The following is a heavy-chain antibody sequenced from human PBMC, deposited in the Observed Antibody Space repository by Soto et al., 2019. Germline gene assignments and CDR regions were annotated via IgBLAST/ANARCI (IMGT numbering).Heavy chain of an antibody. CDR3: ARENWGNSNWFDP. CDR1: GGSVSNNY. D-gene: IGHD3-16*01. CDR2: IYYSGST. J-gene: IGHJ5*02. V-gene: IGHV4-59*02. Sequence: WENLSPTCTFSGGSVSNNYLGWIRQPPGKGLEWIGYIYYSGSTYYNPSLKSRVTISVDTSKNQFSLKLRSVTAADTAVYYCARENWGNSNWFDPWGQGTLVTVSS.